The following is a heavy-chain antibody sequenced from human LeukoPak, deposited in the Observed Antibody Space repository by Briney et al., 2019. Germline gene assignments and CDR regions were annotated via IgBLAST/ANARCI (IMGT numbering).Heavy chain of an antibody. D-gene: IGHD5-18*01. J-gene: IGHJ4*02. CDR1: GFTFSNYD. CDR2: IFSTSGVT. CDR3: AKAMPDMAYFDY. Sequence: GGSLRLSCAASGFTFSNYDVSWLRQAPGKGLEWLSFIFSTSGVTWYADSVKGRFTISRDNAKNSLSLQMNSLRAEDTAVYYCAKAMPDMAYFDYWGQGTLVTVSS. V-gene: IGHV3-48*01.